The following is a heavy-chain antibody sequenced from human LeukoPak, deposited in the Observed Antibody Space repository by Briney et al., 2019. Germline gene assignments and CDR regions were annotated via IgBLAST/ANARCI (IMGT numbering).Heavy chain of an antibody. V-gene: IGHV6-1*01. J-gene: IGHJ6*03. CDR1: GDSVSSNSAA. CDR3: ARDVNYYGLGSYHNGGDYYYYYMDV. Sequence: SQTLSLTCAISGDSVSSNSAAWNWIRQSPSRGLEWLGRTYYRSKWYNDYAVSVKSRITINPDTSKNQFSLQLNSVTPEDTAVYYCARDVNYYGLGSYHNGGDYYYYYMDVWGKGTTVTVSS. CDR2: TYYRSKWYN. D-gene: IGHD3-10*01.